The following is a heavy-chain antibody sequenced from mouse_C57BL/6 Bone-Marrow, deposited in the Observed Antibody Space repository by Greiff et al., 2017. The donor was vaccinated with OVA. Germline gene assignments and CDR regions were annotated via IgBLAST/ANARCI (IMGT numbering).Heavy chain of an antibody. CDR2: IDPSDSET. V-gene: IGHV1-52*01. J-gene: IGHJ1*03. Sequence: QVQLQQPGAELVRPGSSVKLSCKASGYTFTSYWMHWVKQRPIQGLEWIGNIDPSDSETHYNQKFKDKATLTVDKSSSTAYMQLSSLTSEDSAVYYCARIYYGNYYWYFDVWGTGTTVTVSS. CDR1: GYTFTSYW. D-gene: IGHD2-1*01. CDR3: ARIYYGNYYWYFDV.